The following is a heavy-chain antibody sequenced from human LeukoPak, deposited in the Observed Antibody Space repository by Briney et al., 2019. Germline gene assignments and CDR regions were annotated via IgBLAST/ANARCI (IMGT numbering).Heavy chain of an antibody. D-gene: IGHD6-13*01. CDR1: GFTFSSYA. CDR3: ARVGIAARYFDY. Sequence: GSLRLSCAASGFTFSSYAMSWVRQPPGKGLEWIGEINHSGSTNYNPSLKSRVTISVDTSKNQFSLKLSSVTAADTAVYYCARVGIAARYFDYWGQGTLVTVSS. CDR2: INHSGST. V-gene: IGHV4-34*01. J-gene: IGHJ4*02.